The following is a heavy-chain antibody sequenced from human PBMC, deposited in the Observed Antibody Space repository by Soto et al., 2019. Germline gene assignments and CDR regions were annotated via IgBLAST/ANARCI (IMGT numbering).Heavy chain of an antibody. CDR2: INSDGSST. J-gene: IGHJ5*02. CDR1: GFTFSSYW. Sequence: GGSLRLSCAASGFTFSSYWMHWVRQAPGKGLVWASRINSDGSSTSYADSVKGRFTISRDNAKNTLYLQMNSLRAEDTAVYYCASSLYYDSSGYYGNWFDPWGQGTLVTVSS. V-gene: IGHV3-74*01. D-gene: IGHD3-22*01. CDR3: ASSLYYDSSGYYGNWFDP.